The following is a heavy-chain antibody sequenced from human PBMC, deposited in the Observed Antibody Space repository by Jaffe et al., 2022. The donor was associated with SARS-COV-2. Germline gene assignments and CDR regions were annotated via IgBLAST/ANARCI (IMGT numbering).Heavy chain of an antibody. CDR2: ISGSGGST. V-gene: IGHV3-23*01. Sequence: EVQLLESGGGLVQPGGSLRLSCAASGFTFSSYAMSWVRQAPGKGLEWVSAISGSGGSTYYADSVKGRFTISRDNSKNTLYLQMNSLRAEDTAVYYCAKDSTPFGVVIIRGPDYWGQGTLVTVSS. CDR3: AKDSTPFGVVIIRGPDY. D-gene: IGHD3-3*01. J-gene: IGHJ4*02. CDR1: GFTFSSYA.